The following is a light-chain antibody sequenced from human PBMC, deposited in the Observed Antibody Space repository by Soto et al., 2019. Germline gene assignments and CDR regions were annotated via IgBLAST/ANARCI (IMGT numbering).Light chain of an antibody. Sequence: QSALTQPASVSGSPGQSITISCTGTSSDVGGYNYVSWYQQHPGKAPKLMIYDVSNRPSGVSNRFSGSKSGNTASLTISGLQAEDEADYYCSSYTSSSTPYVFGTGTKGTV. CDR2: DVS. CDR1: SSDVGGYNY. J-gene: IGLJ1*01. CDR3: SSYTSSSTPYV. V-gene: IGLV2-14*01.